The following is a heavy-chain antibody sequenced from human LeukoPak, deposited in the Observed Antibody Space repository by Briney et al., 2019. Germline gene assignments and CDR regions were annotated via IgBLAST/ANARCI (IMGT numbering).Heavy chain of an antibody. J-gene: IGHJ6*04. CDR1: GGSFSGYY. CDR3: ARGRGYCSSTSCYRLYYYYYGMDV. CDR2: INHSGST. D-gene: IGHD2-2*01. V-gene: IGHV4-34*01. Sequence: SETLSLTCAVYGGSFSGYYWSWIRQPPGKGLEWIGEINHSGSTHYNPSLKSRVTISVDTSKNQFSLKLSSVTAADTAVYYCARGRGYCSSTSCYRLYYYYYGMDVWGKGTTVTVSS.